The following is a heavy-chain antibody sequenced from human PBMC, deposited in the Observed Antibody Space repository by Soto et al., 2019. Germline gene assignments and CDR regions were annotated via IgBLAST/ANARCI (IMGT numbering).Heavy chain of an antibody. D-gene: IGHD2-2*01. Sequence: GESLKISCKGSGYSFTSYWICWVRQMPGKGREWMGIIYPGDSDTRYSPSFQGQVTISADKSISTAYLQWSSLKASDTAMYYCARLSAVVVPAATSFDYWGQGTLVTVSS. CDR1: GYSFTSYW. J-gene: IGHJ4*02. CDR2: IYPGDSDT. CDR3: ARLSAVVVPAATSFDY. V-gene: IGHV5-51*01.